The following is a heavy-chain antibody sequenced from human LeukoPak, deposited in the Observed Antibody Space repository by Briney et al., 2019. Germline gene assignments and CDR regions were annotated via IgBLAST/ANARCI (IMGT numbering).Heavy chain of an antibody. D-gene: IGHD5-12*01. CDR1: GGSFSGYY. Sequence: SETLSLTCAVYGGSFSGYYWSWIRQPPGKGLEWIGEINHSGSTNYNPSPKSRVTISVDTSKNQFSLKLSSVTAADTAVYYCARILKRWGYPSGAFDIWGQGTMVTVSS. J-gene: IGHJ3*02. CDR3: ARILKRWGYPSGAFDI. V-gene: IGHV4-34*01. CDR2: INHSGST.